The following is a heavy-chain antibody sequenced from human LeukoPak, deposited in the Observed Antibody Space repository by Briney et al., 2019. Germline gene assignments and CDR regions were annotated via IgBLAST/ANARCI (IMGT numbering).Heavy chain of an antibody. D-gene: IGHD6-13*01. CDR3: ARDPSAVALNTYG. J-gene: IGHJ4*02. CDR1: GVTVSNNY. CDR2: IYTDDST. Sequence: GGSLRLSCAASGVTVSNNYMICLRHAPGKGLEWVSLIYTDDSTYYAGSVKGRFTISRDHSKNTLYLQMNNLRAEDTAVYYCARDPSAVALNTYGWGQGTLVTVSS. V-gene: IGHV3-66*01.